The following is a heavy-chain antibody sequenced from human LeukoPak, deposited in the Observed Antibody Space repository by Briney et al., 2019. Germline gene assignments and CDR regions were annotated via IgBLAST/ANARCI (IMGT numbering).Heavy chain of an antibody. CDR3: ARDRESFDI. CDR1: GGSISSYY. Sequence: PSETLSLTCTVSGGSISSYYWSWIRQPPGKGLEWIGYIYYSGSTNYNPSLKSRVTISVDTSKNQFSLKLSSVTAADTAVYYCARDRESFDIWGQGTMVTVSS. CDR2: IYYSGST. J-gene: IGHJ3*02. V-gene: IGHV4-59*01.